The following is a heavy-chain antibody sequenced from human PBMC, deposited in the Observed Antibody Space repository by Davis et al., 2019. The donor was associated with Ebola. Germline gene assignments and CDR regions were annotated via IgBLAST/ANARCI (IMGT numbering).Heavy chain of an antibody. Sequence: GESLKISCAASGFTFDDYAMTWVRQVPGKGLEWVSGINWNGGSTGYADSVQGRFIISRDTSKNTLYLRMNSLRAEDTAIYYCAKTLERIAASGAFDFWGQGSLVTVSP. J-gene: IGHJ4*02. V-gene: IGHV3-20*04. CDR2: INWNGGST. CDR3: AKTLERIAASGAFDF. CDR1: GFTFDDYA. D-gene: IGHD6-13*01.